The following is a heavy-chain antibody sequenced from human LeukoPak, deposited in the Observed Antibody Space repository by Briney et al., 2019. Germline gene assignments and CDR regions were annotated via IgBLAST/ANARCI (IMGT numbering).Heavy chain of an antibody. J-gene: IGHJ4*02. CDR2: IWYDGSNK. D-gene: IGHD6-13*01. Sequence: GGSLRLSCAASGFSYSTYAMSWVRQAPGKGLEWVAVIWYDGSNKYYADSVKGRFTISRDNSKNTLYLQMNSLRAEDTAVYYCARAHPRLPGIAAAAFDYWGQGTLVTVSS. CDR1: GFSYSTYA. V-gene: IGHV3-33*08. CDR3: ARAHPRLPGIAAAAFDY.